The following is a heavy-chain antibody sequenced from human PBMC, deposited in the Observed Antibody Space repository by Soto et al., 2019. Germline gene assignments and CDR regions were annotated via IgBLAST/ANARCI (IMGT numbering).Heavy chain of an antibody. CDR1: GGTFSSYA. CDR3: AIRHSGSHRWFDP. CDR2: IIPIFGTA. V-gene: IGHV1-69*13. J-gene: IGHJ5*02. Sequence: SVKVSCKASGGTFSSYAISWVRQAPGKGLEWMGGIIPIFGTANYAQKFQGRVTITADESTCTAYMELSSLRSEDTAVYYCAIRHSGSHRWFDPWGQGTLVTVSS. D-gene: IGHD1-26*01.